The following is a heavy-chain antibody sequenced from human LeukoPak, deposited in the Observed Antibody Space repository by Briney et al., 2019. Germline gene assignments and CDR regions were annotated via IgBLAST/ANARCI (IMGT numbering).Heavy chain of an antibody. CDR3: GRYGLSGNGDLFYFYYGMDF. J-gene: IGHJ6*02. V-gene: IGHV5-51*01. CDR2: IYSDESLI. CDR1: GYSFSKYW. Sequence: EESLKISCTASGYSFSKYWIGWVRQTPGKGLEWMGFIYSDESLIRYSPSFEGQVTISADNSISTAYLQWSSLKASDTAIYYCGRYGLSGNGDLFYFYYGMDFWGQGTAVTVSS. D-gene: IGHD7-27*01.